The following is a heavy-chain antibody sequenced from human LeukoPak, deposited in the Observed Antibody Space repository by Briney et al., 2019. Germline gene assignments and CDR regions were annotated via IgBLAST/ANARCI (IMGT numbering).Heavy chain of an antibody. J-gene: IGHJ4*02. CDR1: GFTFSRYW. Sequence: PGGSLRLSCAASGFTFSRYWMHWVRQAPGKGLEWVAVISYDGSNKYYADSVKGRFTISRDNSKNTLYLQMNSLRAEDTAVYYCANFCSGSRTDDYWGQGTLVTVSS. V-gene: IGHV3-30*18. D-gene: IGHD3-3*01. CDR3: ANFCSGSRTDDY. CDR2: ISYDGSNK.